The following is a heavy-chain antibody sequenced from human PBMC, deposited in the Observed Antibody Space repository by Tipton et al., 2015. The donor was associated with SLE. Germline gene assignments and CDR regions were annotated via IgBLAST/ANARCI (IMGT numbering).Heavy chain of an antibody. CDR2: INSFGST. Sequence: TLSLTCDFYGGAFNAYDYHWIRQPPGKGLEWIGKINSFGSTNYSPALKSRVTMSVDTSRNQFSLKLSSVTAADTAVYYCSRPKIAAAGKGVFDYWGQGTLVTVSS. J-gene: IGHJ4*01. D-gene: IGHD6-13*01. CDR3: SRPKIAAAGKGVFDY. V-gene: IGHV4-34*01. CDR1: GGAFNAYD.